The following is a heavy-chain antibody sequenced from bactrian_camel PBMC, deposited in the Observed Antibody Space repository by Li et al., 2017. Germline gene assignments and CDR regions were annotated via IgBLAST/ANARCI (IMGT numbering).Heavy chain of an antibody. CDR2: IDVRGVGT. D-gene: IGHD5*01. V-gene: IGHV3S6*01. Sequence: QVQLVESGGGLVQPGGSPTLSCAASGFTFSSYWMYWVRQAPGKGLEWVSSIDVRGVGTYYADSVKGRFTISEDNAANTLYLQMNSLKPEDTAVYYCAAGYGLSTSPHWGQGTQVTVS. CDR3: AAGYGLSTSPH. J-gene: IGHJ4*01. CDR1: GFTFSSYW.